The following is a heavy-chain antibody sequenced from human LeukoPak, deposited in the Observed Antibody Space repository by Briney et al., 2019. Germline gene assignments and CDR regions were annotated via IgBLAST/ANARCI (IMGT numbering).Heavy chain of an antibody. Sequence: GGSLRVSCAASGFTFSSYGMHWVRQAPGKGLEWVAVISYDGSNKYYADSVKGRFTISRDNSKNTLYLQMNSLRAEDTAVYYCAKETEQWLAPGGYWGQGTLVTVSS. J-gene: IGHJ4*02. CDR2: ISYDGSNK. V-gene: IGHV3-30*18. D-gene: IGHD6-19*01. CDR1: GFTFSSYG. CDR3: AKETEQWLAPGGY.